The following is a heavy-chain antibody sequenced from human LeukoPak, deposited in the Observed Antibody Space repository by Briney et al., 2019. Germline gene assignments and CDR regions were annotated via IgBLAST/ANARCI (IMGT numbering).Heavy chain of an antibody. CDR3: AKSETYYYDSSGYGGKYYFDY. J-gene: IGHJ4*02. V-gene: IGHV3-9*03. D-gene: IGHD3-22*01. CDR2: ISWNSGSI. Sequence: GGSLRLSCAASGSTFDDYAMHWVRHAPGKGLEWVSGISWNSGSIGYADSVKGRFTISRDNAKISLYLQMNSLRAEDMALYYCAKSETYYYDSSGYGGKYYFDYWGQGTLVTVSS. CDR1: GSTFDDYA.